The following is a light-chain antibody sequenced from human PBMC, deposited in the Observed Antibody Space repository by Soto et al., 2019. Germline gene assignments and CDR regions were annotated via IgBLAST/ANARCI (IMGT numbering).Light chain of an antibody. Sequence: EMVMTQSPATLSVSPGERATLSCRASQNLSRNLAWYQQQPGQAPRLLIFYASTRATGIPARFSGSGSGTVFTLTISSLQSEDFAVYYCQQYDNWPHTFGQGTKLEIK. CDR2: YAS. CDR3: QQYDNWPHT. CDR1: QNLSRN. V-gene: IGKV3-15*01. J-gene: IGKJ2*01.